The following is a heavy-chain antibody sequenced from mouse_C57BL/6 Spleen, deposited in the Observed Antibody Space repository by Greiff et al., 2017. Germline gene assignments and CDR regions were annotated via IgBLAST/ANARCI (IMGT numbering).Heavy chain of an antibody. J-gene: IGHJ2*01. V-gene: IGHV1-72*01. CDR3: ARRGYDYDEDY. CDR2: IDPNSGGT. Sequence: QVQLQQPGAELVKPGASVKLSCKASGYTFTSYWMHWVKQRPGRGLGWIGRIDPNSGGTKYNEKFKSKATLTVDKPSSTAYMQLSSLTSEDSAVYYCARRGYDYDEDYWGQGTTLTVSS. D-gene: IGHD2-4*01. CDR1: GYTFTSYW.